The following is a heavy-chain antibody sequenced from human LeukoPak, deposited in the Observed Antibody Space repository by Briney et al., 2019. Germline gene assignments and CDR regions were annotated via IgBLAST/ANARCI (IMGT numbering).Heavy chain of an antibody. J-gene: IGHJ4*02. D-gene: IGHD3-3*01. CDR3: ARESRVSWTISDY. CDR2: ISSRGSTM. V-gene: IGHV3-11*01. CDR1: GFTFSDYY. Sequence: GGSVRLSCAASGFTFSDYYMSWIRQAPGKGQEWLSYISSRGSTMYYADSVKRRFTISRDNARNSLYLEVSSLRAEDTAVYYCARESRVSWTISDYWGPGTLVSVSS.